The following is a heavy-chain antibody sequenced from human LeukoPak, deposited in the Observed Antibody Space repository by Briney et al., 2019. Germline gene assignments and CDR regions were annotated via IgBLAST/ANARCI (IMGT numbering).Heavy chain of an antibody. CDR1: GITIRTYA. CDR2: INHSGST. V-gene: IGHV4-34*01. Sequence: PGGSLRLSCAASGITIRTYAMSWVRQAPGKGLEWIGEINHSGSTNYNPSLKSRVTISVDTSKNQFSLKLSSVTAADTAVYYCARGSVVVPAAMRGGVPLNWFDPWGQGTLVTVSS. J-gene: IGHJ5*02. CDR3: ARGSVVVPAAMRGGVPLNWFDP. D-gene: IGHD2-2*01.